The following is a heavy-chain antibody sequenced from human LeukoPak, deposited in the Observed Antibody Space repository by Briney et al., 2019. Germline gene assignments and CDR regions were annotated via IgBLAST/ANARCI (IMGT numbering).Heavy chain of an antibody. J-gene: IGHJ1*01. CDR3: VRELVVGPAEYFQS. CDR1: GFRFRNYW. V-gene: IGHV3-7*01. CDR2: INEDGNEK. D-gene: IGHD1-26*01. Sequence: GGSLRLSSVASGFRFRNYWMAWIRHAPGRGLEWVANINEDGNEKYYLDSVRGRFIISRDNARNSLFLQMNSLRGEDTGVYYCVRELVVGPAEYFQSWGQGTLVAVSS.